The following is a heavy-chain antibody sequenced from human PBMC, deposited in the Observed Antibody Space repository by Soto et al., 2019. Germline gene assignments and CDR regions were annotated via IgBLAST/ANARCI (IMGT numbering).Heavy chain of an antibody. CDR3: ARDLVDYSTLHFDY. J-gene: IGHJ4*02. CDR2: ISAYNGNT. Sequence: ASVKVSCKASGYTFTSYGISWVRQALGQGLEWMGWISAYNGNTNYAQKLQGRVTMTTDTSTSTAYMELRSLRSDDTAVYYCARDLVDYSTLHFDYWGQGTLVTVSS. V-gene: IGHV1-18*01. CDR1: GYTFTSYG. D-gene: IGHD4-4*01.